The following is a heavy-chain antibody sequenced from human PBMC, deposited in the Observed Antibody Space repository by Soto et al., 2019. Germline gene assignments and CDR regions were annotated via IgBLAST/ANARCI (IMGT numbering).Heavy chain of an antibody. CDR1: GYTFTGYY. V-gene: IGHV1-2*04. CDR2: INPNSGGT. Sequence: ASVKVSCKASGYTFTGYYMHWVRQAPGQGLEWMGWINPNSGGTNYAQKFQGWVTMTRDTSISTAYMELSRLRSDDTAVYYCARGQQNQYYDYVWGSYRQYYFDYWGQGTLVTVSS. CDR3: ARGQQNQYYDYVWGSYRQYYFDY. D-gene: IGHD3-16*02. J-gene: IGHJ4*02.